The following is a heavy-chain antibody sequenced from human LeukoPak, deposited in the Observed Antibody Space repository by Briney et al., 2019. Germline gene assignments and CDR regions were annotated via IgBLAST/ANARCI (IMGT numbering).Heavy chain of an antibody. Sequence: GGSLRLSCAASGVTFSSYSMNWVRQAPGKGLEWVSSICSSSSYIYYADSVKGRFTISRDNAKNSLYLQMNSLRAEDTAVYYCARDLGYCSGGSCYWGQGTLVTVSS. CDR2: ICSSSSYI. D-gene: IGHD2-15*01. CDR1: GVTFSSYS. J-gene: IGHJ4*02. V-gene: IGHV3-21*01. CDR3: ARDLGYCSGGSCY.